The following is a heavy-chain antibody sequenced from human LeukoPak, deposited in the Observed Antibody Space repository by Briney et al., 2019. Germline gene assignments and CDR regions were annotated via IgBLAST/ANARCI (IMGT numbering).Heavy chain of an antibody. CDR2: ISFDGNNK. CDR3: ARCVPAALPLN. CDR1: GFIFVSYS. J-gene: IGHJ4*02. V-gene: IGHV3-30-3*01. D-gene: IGHD2-2*01. Sequence: PGGSLRLSCAASGFIFVSYSMHWVRQAPGKGLEWVALISFDGNNKYYADSVKGRFTISRDNSKNTLYLQMNSLRTEDTAVYYCARCVPAALPLNWGQGTLVTVSS.